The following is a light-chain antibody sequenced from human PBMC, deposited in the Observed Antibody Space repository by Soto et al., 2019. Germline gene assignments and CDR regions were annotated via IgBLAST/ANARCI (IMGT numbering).Light chain of an antibody. Sequence: DIQMTQPPSSLSASVGDRVTLTCRANESISSYLNWYQQKPGKAPKFLIYAASSLQSGVPSRFSGSGSGTDFTLTISSLQPEDFATYYCQQNYGTPLTFGGGTKVEIK. CDR3: QQNYGTPLT. CDR1: ESISSY. V-gene: IGKV1-39*01. CDR2: AAS. J-gene: IGKJ4*01.